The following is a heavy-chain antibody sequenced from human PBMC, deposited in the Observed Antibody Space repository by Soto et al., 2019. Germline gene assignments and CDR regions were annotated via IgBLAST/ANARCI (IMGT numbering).Heavy chain of an antibody. CDR1: GGTFNSYV. D-gene: IGHD3-10*01. CDR2: IMPIFGTP. J-gene: IGHJ5*02. Sequence: SVKVSCKASGGTFNSYVISWLRQAPGQGLEWMGGIMPIFGTPNYAQKFRGRVTISADESTSTAYLELSSLTSDDTAVYYCARVHSSGIFYFVDPWGQGTRVTVS. V-gene: IGHV1-69*13. CDR3: ARVHSSGIFYFVDP.